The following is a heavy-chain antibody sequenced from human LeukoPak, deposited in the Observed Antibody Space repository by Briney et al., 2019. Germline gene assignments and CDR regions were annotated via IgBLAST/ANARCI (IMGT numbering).Heavy chain of an antibody. CDR3: ARPGPTFGGVITYFDY. V-gene: IGHV3-23*01. J-gene: IGHJ4*02. D-gene: IGHD3-16*02. CDR2: ISGSGGST. CDR1: GFTFSSYA. Sequence: GGSLRLSCAASGFTFSSYAMSWVRQAPGKGLEWVSAISGSGGSTHYADSVKGRFIISRDNSKNSLYLQMNSLRAEDTALYYCARPGPTFGGVITYFDYWGQGTLVTVSS.